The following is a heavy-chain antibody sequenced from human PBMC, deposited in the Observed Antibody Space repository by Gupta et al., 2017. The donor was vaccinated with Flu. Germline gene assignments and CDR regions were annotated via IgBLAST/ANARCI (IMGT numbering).Heavy chain of an antibody. J-gene: IGHJ4*02. CDR2: IKQDGSEK. Sequence: EVQLVESGGGLVQPGGSLRLSCAASGFTFSSSWMSWFRQAPGKGLEWVANIKQDGSEKYYVDSVKGRFTISRDNAKNSLYLQMNSLRAEDTAVYYCARVKNGYCGGDCYPDYWGQGTLVTVSS. D-gene: IGHD2-21*02. CDR3: ARVKNGYCGGDCYPDY. CDR1: GFTFSSSW. V-gene: IGHV3-7*03.